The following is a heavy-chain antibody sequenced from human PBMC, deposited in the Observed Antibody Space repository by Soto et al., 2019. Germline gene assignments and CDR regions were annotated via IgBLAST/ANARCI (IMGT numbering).Heavy chain of an antibody. V-gene: IGHV4-34*01. Sequence: QVQLQQWGAGLLKPSETLSLTCAVYGGSFSGYYWSWIRQPPGKGLEWIGEINHSGSTNYNPSLKSRVPISVDTSKNQFSLKLSSVTAADTAVYYCARAGGSGSSGDFDAFDIWGQGTMVTVSS. CDR2: INHSGST. CDR3: ARAGGSGSSGDFDAFDI. J-gene: IGHJ3*02. D-gene: IGHD3-10*01. CDR1: GGSFSGYY.